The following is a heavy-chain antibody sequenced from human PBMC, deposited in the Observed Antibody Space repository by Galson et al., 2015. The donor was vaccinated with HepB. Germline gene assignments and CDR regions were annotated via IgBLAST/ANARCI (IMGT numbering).Heavy chain of an antibody. Sequence: SLRLSCAASGFTFSNAWMSWVRQAPGKGLEWVGRIKSKTDGGTTDYAAPVKGRFTISRDDSKNTLYLQMNSLKTEDTAVYYCTTDLGLWFGELSPMANWFDPWGQGTLVTVSS. CDR1: GFTFSNAW. D-gene: IGHD3-10*01. J-gene: IGHJ5*02. CDR2: IKSKTDGGTT. CDR3: TTDLGLWFGELSPMANWFDP. V-gene: IGHV3-15*01.